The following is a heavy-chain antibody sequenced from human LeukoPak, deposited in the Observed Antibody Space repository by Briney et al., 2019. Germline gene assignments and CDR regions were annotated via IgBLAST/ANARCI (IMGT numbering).Heavy chain of an antibody. Sequence: RAGGSLRLSCAASGFTFINAWMTWVRQAPGKGLEWVSGINWNGGGTGYADSVKGRFTISRDNAKNSLYLQMNSLRAEDTALYYCAREVRTYYDFWSGYYGAWFDPWGQGTLVTVSS. CDR2: INWNGGGT. CDR3: AREVRTYYDFWSGYYGAWFDP. J-gene: IGHJ5*02. D-gene: IGHD3-3*01. V-gene: IGHV3-20*04. CDR1: GFTFINAW.